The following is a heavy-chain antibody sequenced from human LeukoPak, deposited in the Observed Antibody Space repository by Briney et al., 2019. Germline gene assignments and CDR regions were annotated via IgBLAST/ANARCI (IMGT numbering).Heavy chain of an antibody. CDR1: GYTFTSYY. D-gene: IGHD6-19*01. Sequence: GSVKVSCKASGYTFTSYYMHWMRQAPGQGLEWMGWINPNSGNTGYAQKFQGRVTMTRNTSISTAYMELSSLRSEDTAVYYCARGVAGSYYYYYMDVWGKGTTVTISS. CDR2: INPNSGNT. CDR3: ARGVAGSYYYYYMDV. V-gene: IGHV1-8*01. J-gene: IGHJ6*03.